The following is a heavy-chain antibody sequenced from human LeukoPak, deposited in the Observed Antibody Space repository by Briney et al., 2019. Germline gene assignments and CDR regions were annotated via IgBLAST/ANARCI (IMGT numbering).Heavy chain of an antibody. CDR3: AKERHRYCSSTSCYYFDY. CDR2: ISYDGSNK. J-gene: IGHJ4*02. Sequence: GGSLRLSCAASGFTFSSYGMHWVRQAPGKGLEWVAVISYDGSNKYYADSVKGRFTISRDNSKNTLYLQMNSLRAEDTAVYYRAKERHRYCSSTSCYYFDYWGQGTLVTVSS. CDR1: GFTFSSYG. D-gene: IGHD2-2*01. V-gene: IGHV3-30*18.